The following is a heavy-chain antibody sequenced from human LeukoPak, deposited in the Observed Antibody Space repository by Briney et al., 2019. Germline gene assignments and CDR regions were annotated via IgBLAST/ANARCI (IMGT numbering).Heavy chain of an antibody. CDR2: INPDNGGT. V-gene: IGHV1-2*02. D-gene: IGHD6-25*01. CDR3: TRAARGGNWFDP. Sequence: ASVKVSCRASGYTFTDYYIHWVRQAPGQGLEWMGWINPDNGGTNYAQKFQGRVTMTRDMPIRTVYMDLSRLRSDDTTVFYCTRAARGGNWFDPWGQGTPVTVSS. J-gene: IGHJ5*02. CDR1: GYTFTDYY.